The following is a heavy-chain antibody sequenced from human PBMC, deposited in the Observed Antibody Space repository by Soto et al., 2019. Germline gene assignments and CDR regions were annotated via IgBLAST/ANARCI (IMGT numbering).Heavy chain of an antibody. Sequence: QVQLQQWGAGLLKPSETLSLTCAVYGGSFSGYYWSWIRQPPGKGLEWIGEINHSGSTNYNPSLKSRVTISVDTSKNQFSLKLSSVTAADTAVYYCARAYSGYGGEDGMDVWGQGTTVTVSS. CDR1: GGSFSGYY. CDR3: ARAYSGYGGEDGMDV. CDR2: INHSGST. D-gene: IGHD5-12*01. V-gene: IGHV4-34*01. J-gene: IGHJ6*02.